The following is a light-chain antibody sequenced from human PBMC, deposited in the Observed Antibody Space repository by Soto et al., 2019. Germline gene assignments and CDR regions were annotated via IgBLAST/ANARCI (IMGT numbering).Light chain of an antibody. CDR3: QQYENVPFT. CDR2: DAS. J-gene: IGKJ3*01. CDR1: QDIDKY. V-gene: IGKV1-33*01. Sequence: DIQLTQSPSSLSASVGDRVTITCQASQDIDKYLTWYQQKPGKAPKLLIYDASNLETGVPSRFSGGGSGTDFTFTISRLQPVDIATYYCQQYENVPFTFGPGTKVDIK.